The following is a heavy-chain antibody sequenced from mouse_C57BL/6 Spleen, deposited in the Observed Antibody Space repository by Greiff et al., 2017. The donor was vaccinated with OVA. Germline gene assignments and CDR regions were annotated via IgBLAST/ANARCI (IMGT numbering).Heavy chain of an antibody. CDR3: ARPIYYYGSSYDWYFDV. V-gene: IGHV1-26*01. Sequence: EVQLQQSGPELVKPGASVKISCKASGYTFTDYYMNWVKQSHGKSLEWIGDINPHNGGTGYNQKFKGKATLTVDKSSSTAYMELRSLTSEDSAVYYCARPIYYYGSSYDWYFDVWGTGTTVTVSS. D-gene: IGHD1-1*01. J-gene: IGHJ1*03. CDR2: INPHNGGT. CDR1: GYTFTDYY.